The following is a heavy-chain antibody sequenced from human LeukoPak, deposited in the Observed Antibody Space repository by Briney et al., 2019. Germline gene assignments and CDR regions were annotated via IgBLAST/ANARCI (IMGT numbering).Heavy chain of an antibody. CDR1: GFTFSSYW. J-gene: IGHJ6*02. D-gene: IGHD6-13*01. V-gene: IGHV3-23*01. Sequence: GGSLRLSCAASGFTFSSYWMSWVRQAPGKGLEWVSTISGSGGSTYYADSVKGRFTISRDNSKNTLYLQMNSLRAEDTAVYYCAKDRSQQLAIDGMDVWGQGTTVTVSS. CDR2: ISGSGGST. CDR3: AKDRSQQLAIDGMDV.